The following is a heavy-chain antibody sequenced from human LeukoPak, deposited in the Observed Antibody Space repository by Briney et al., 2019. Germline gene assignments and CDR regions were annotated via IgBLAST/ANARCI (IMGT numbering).Heavy chain of an antibody. CDR3: ARGRYYYGSGSYYKVPYYFDY. CDR1: GGSISSYY. V-gene: IGHV4-59*01. J-gene: IGHJ4*02. CDR2: IYYSGST. D-gene: IGHD3-10*01. Sequence: SETLSLTCTVSGGSISSYYWSWIRQPPGKGLEWIGDIYYSGSTNYNPSLKGRVTISVDTSKNQFSLKLSSVTAADTAVYYCARGRYYYGSGSYYKVPYYFDYWGQGTLVTVSS.